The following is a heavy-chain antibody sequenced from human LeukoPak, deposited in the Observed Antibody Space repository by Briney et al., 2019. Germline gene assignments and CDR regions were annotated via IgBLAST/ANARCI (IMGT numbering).Heavy chain of an antibody. V-gene: IGHV3-23*01. Sequence: GGSLRLSCAASGFTFYNSGMGWVRQAPGKGLEWVSAISGSGGATYYADSVKGRFTVSRDDSKNTLYLQMNGLRAEDTAVYYCAIKQWELKYWGQGTLVTVSS. CDR2: ISGSGGAT. CDR3: AIKQWELKY. CDR1: GFTFYNSG. D-gene: IGHD1-26*01. J-gene: IGHJ4*02.